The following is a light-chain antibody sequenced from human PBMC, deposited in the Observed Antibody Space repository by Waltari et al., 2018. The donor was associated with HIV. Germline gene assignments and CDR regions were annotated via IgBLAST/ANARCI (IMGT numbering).Light chain of an antibody. CDR2: ENS. Sequence: QSVLTQPPSVSAAPGQKVTISCSGSDSNIGFNHISWYQHVPGTAPKRLIFENSNRLSGIPDRFSGSKSDTSATLDITGLKTGDEADYYCATWDDSLSAVVFGGGTKVTVL. CDR1: DSNIGFNH. CDR3: ATWDDSLSAVV. J-gene: IGLJ2*01. V-gene: IGLV1-51*02.